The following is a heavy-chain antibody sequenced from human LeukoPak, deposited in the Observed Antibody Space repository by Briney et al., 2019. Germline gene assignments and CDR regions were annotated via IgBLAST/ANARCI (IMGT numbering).Heavy chain of an antibody. CDR1: GYTFTGYY. V-gene: IGHV1-2*02. D-gene: IGHD2-2*02. J-gene: IGHJ4*02. CDR3: ARVGGGYCSSTSCYTWDY. Sequence: ASVKVSCKASGYTFTGYYMHWVRQAPGQGREWMGWINPNSGGTNYAQKFQGRVTITRDTSISTAYMELSRLRSDDTAVYYCARVGGGYCSSTSCYTWDYWGQGTLVTVSS. CDR2: INPNSGGT.